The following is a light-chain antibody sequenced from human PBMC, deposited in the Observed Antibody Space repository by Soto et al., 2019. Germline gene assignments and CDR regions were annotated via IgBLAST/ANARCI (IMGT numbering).Light chain of an antibody. V-gene: IGKV3-20*01. CDR1: ESVTNDY. J-gene: IGKJ2*01. CDR3: QQFGHSPHT. CDR2: GTS. Sequence: EIVLTQSPGTLSLSPGERATLTCRTSESVTNDYMAWYQQKPGQPPRLLLYGTSNRATGIPDRFSGSGSATTFTLTIARLEPEDFAMYYCQQFGHSPHTFGQGTNLEI.